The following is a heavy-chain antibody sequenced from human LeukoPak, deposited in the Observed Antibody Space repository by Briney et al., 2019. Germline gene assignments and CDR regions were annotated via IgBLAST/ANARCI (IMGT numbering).Heavy chain of an antibody. CDR3: ATEGAAMGGFDY. CDR2: ISSSGSTI. V-gene: IGHV3-48*03. CDR1: GFTFSSYE. Sequence: GGSLRLSCAASGFTFSSYEMNWVRQAPGKGLEWVSYISSSGSTIYYADSVKGRFTISRDNAKNSLYLQMNSLRAEDTAVYYCATEGAAMGGFDYWGQGTLVTVSS. J-gene: IGHJ4*02. D-gene: IGHD2-2*01.